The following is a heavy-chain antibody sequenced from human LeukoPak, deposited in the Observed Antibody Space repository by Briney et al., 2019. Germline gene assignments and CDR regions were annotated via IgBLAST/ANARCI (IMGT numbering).Heavy chain of an antibody. V-gene: IGHV4-34*01. J-gene: IGHJ6*03. CDR2: INHSGST. CDR1: RFTFSSYS. D-gene: IGHD3-10*01. Sequence: GSLRLSCAASRFTFSSYSMNWVRQPPGKGLEWIGEINHSGSTNYNPSLKSRVTISVDTSKNQFSLKLSSVTAADTAVYYCARERPSYGFYYYYYMDVWGKGTTVTVSS. CDR3: ARERPSYGFYYYYYMDV.